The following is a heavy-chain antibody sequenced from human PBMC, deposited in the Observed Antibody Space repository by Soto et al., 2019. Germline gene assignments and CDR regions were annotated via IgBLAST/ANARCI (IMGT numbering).Heavy chain of an antibody. V-gene: IGHV3-23*01. CDR1: GFTFTTYA. CDR2: ISGSGGST. D-gene: IGHD6-6*01. CDR3: AKNWDTTFSSSSH. J-gene: IGHJ4*02. Sequence: EVQLLESGGGLVQPGGSLRLSCAASGFTFTTYAMSWVRQDPGKGLEWVSAISGSGGSTYYTDSVKGRFTISRDNSKNTLYLQMNRLRAEDTAVYYCAKNWDTTFSSSSHWGQGTLVTVSS.